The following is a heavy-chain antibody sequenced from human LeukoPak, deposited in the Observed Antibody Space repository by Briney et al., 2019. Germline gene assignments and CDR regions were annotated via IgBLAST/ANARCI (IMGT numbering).Heavy chain of an antibody. Sequence: GGSLRLSCAASGFTFSSYSMNWVRQAPGKGLEWVSSISSSSSYIYYADSVKGRFTISRDNAKNSLYLQMNSLRAEDTAVYYCAREGIAAAGTELWGQGTLVTVSS. V-gene: IGHV3-21*01. J-gene: IGHJ4*02. D-gene: IGHD6-13*01. CDR2: ISSSSSYI. CDR3: AREGIAAAGTEL. CDR1: GFTFSSYS.